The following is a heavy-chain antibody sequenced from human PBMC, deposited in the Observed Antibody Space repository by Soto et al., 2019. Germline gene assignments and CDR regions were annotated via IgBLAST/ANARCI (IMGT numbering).Heavy chain of an antibody. CDR3: AKDRRGVMDV. CDR1: GFTFSNYD. J-gene: IGHJ6*02. D-gene: IGHD3-10*01. CDR2: VSESGRST. V-gene: IGHV3-23*01. Sequence: EVQLLESGGGLVQPGGSLRLSCAASGFTFSNYDMSWVRQAPEKGLEWVSAVSESGRSTYYADSVKGRFTISRDNSKNTLYLQMNRLRAEDTVVYFCAKDRRGVMDVWGQGTTVTVSS.